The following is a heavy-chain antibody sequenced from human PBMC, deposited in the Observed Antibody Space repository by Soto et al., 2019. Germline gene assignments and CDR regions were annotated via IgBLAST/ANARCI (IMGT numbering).Heavy chain of an antibody. J-gene: IGHJ6*03. V-gene: IGHV3-53*04. Sequence: GGSLRLSCAASGFTVSSNYMSWVRQAPGKGLEWVSVIYSGGSTYYADSVKGRFTISRHNSKNTLYLQMNSLRAEDTAVYYCARISQSRYYYYMDVWGKGTTVTVSS. CDR2: IYSGGST. CDR3: ARISQSRYYYYMDV. CDR1: GFTVSSNY.